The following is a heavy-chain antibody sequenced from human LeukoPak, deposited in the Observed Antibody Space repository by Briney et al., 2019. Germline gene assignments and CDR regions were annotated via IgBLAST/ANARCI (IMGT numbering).Heavy chain of an antibody. CDR3: ARGDIVGNFDY. J-gene: IGHJ4*02. V-gene: IGHV1-69*06. CDR2: IIPIFGTA. CDR1: GGTFSSYA. Sequence: ASVKVSCKASGGTFSSYAISWVRQAPGQGLEWMGGIIPIFGTANYAQKFQGRVTITADKSTSTAYMELSRLRSDDTAVYYCARGDIVGNFDYWGQGTLVTVSS. D-gene: IGHD5-12*01.